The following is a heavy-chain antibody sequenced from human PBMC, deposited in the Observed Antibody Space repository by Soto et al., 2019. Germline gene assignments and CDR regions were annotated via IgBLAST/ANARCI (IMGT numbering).Heavy chain of an antibody. Sequence: GGSLRLSCAASGFTFSDHYMDWVRQAPGKGLEWVGRTRKKANSYTTEYAASVKGRFTISRDDSKNSLYLQMNSLKTEDTAVYYCARDRYSYGFLDYWGQGTLVTVSS. J-gene: IGHJ4*02. CDR1: GFTFSDHY. CDR2: TRKKANSYTT. V-gene: IGHV3-72*01. CDR3: ARDRYSYGFLDY. D-gene: IGHD5-18*01.